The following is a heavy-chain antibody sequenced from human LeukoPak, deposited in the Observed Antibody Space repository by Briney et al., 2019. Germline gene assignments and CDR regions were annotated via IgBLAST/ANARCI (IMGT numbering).Heavy chain of an antibody. CDR2: ISYDGSNK. Sequence: GGSLRLSCAASGFTFSSYAMHWVRQAPGKGLEWVAVISYDGSNKYYADSVKGRFTISRDNSKNTLYLQMNSLRAEDTAVYYCARLAGAPSDYWGQGTLVTVSS. D-gene: IGHD3-10*01. V-gene: IGHV3-30-3*01. J-gene: IGHJ4*02. CDR3: ARLAGAPSDY. CDR1: GFTFSSYA.